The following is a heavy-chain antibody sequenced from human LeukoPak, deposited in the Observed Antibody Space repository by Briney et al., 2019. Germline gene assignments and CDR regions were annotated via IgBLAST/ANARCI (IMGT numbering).Heavy chain of an antibody. Sequence: PSETLSLTCAVYGASLNGHYWSWIRQPPGKGLEWIGEGSDVGGTKYNPSLKSQVTISVDKSKNQFSLKLSSVTAADTAVYYCAREPYYVWGSYRYALFDYWGQGTLVTVSS. J-gene: IGHJ4*02. D-gene: IGHD3-16*02. CDR3: AREPYYVWGSYRYALFDY. CDR2: GSDVGGT. V-gene: IGHV4-34*01. CDR1: GASLNGHY.